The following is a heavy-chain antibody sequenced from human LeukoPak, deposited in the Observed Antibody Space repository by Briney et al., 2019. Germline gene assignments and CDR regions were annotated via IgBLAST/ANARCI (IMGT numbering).Heavy chain of an antibody. CDR3: ARGSFDYDILTGPYYFDY. CDR1: GGSISSGGYY. J-gene: IGHJ4*02. Sequence: PSQTLSLTCTVSGGSISSGGYYWSWIRQHPGKGLEWIGYIYYSGSTYYNPSLKSRVTISVDTSKNQFSLKLSSVTAADTAVYYCARGSFDYDILTGPYYFDYWGQGILVTVSS. D-gene: IGHD3-9*01. CDR2: IYYSGST. V-gene: IGHV4-31*03.